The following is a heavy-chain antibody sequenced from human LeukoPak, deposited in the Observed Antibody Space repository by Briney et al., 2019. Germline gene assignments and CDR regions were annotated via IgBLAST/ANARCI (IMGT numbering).Heavy chain of an antibody. CDR2: ISGSGGST. J-gene: IGHJ4*02. V-gene: IGHV3-23*01. CDR1: GFTFSSYA. D-gene: IGHD4-17*01. CDR3: AKRDGDYGHFDY. Sequence: GGSLRLSCAASGFTFSSYAMSWVRQAPGKGLEWVSAISGSGGSTYYADSVKGRFTISRDNSKSTLYLQMNSLRAEDTAVYYCAKRDGDYGHFDYWGQGTLVTVSS.